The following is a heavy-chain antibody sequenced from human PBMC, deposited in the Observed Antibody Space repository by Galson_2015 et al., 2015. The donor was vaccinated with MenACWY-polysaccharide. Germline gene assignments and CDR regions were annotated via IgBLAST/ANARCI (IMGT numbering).Heavy chain of an antibody. D-gene: IGHD1-26*01. J-gene: IGHJ4*02. CDR3: VKGGWADN. CDR2: LSSGSDTT. Sequence: SLRLSCAASGFSFRLYVMTWVRQAPGKGLEWVSALSSGSDTTYYTDSVKGRFTLSRDNSKDTVHLQMDSLRAEDTAVYYCVKGGWADNWGQGTLVTVSS. V-gene: IGHV3-23*01. CDR1: GFSFRLYV.